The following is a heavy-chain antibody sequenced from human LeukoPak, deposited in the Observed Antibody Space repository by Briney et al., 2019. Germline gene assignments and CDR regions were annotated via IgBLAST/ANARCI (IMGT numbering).Heavy chain of an antibody. D-gene: IGHD1-26*01. V-gene: IGHV1-46*01. CDR3: ARDGHKYSVSYLDAFDI. Sequence: ASVKVSCKASGYTFTSYSTHWVRQAPGQGLEWMGVINPSGGSTSFAQKFQGRVTMTRDTSTSTVYMELSGLRSEDTAVYYCARDGHKYSVSYLDAFDIWGQGTMVTVSS. J-gene: IGHJ3*02. CDR2: INPSGGST. CDR1: GYTFTSYS.